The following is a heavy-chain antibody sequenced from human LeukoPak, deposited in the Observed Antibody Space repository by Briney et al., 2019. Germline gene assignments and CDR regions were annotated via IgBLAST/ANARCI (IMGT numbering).Heavy chain of an antibody. V-gene: IGHV3-30*04. Sequence: GGSLRLPCAASGFTFSRYAMHWVRQAPGKGLEWVAVISYDGSNKYYADSVKGRFTISRDNSKNTLYLQMNSLRAEDTAVYYCARGYDILTGYSENWFDPWGQGTLVTVSS. J-gene: IGHJ5*02. CDR2: ISYDGSNK. CDR1: GFTFSRYA. CDR3: ARGYDILTGYSENWFDP. D-gene: IGHD3-9*01.